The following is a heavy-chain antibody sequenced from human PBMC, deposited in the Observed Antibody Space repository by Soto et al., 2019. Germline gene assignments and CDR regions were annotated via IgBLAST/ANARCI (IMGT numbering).Heavy chain of an antibody. J-gene: IGHJ6*02. CDR1: GGSISSGGYS. CDR2: IYHSGST. CDR3: ARVQTETYYDILTGYYLQATYVMDV. D-gene: IGHD3-9*01. Sequence: SETLSLTCAVSGGSISSGGYSWSWIRQPPGKGLEWIGYIYHSGSTYYNPSLKCRVTISVDRSKNQFSLKLSSVTAADTAVYYCARVQTETYYDILTGYYLQATYVMDVWGQGTTVTVSS. V-gene: IGHV4-30-2*01.